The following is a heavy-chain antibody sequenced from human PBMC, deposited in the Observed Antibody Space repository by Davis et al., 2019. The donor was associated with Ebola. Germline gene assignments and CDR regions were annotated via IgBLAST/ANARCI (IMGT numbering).Heavy chain of an antibody. V-gene: IGHV4-59*01. CDR2: TFYTGST. J-gene: IGHJ6*02. CDR3: ARQPRSTRSPEYYHGLDV. D-gene: IGHD3-16*01. CDR1: RGSISSNF. Sequence: PSETLSLTCAVSRGSISSNFWSWIRQSPGQGLEWIGSTFYTGSTNLNPSLRSRVTLSVDRPKNQFSLNLTSVTAADTAVYFCARQPRSTRSPEYYHGLDVWGQGTTVVVSS.